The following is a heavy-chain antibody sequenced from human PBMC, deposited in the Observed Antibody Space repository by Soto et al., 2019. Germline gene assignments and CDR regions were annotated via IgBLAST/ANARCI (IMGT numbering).Heavy chain of an antibody. J-gene: IGHJ6*02. CDR3: ARDQVVVVAATGFASGLDV. CDR2: IWYDGSNK. D-gene: IGHD2-15*01. CDR1: GFTFSSYG. Sequence: VQLVESGGGVVQPGRSLRLSCAASGFTFSSYGMHWVRQAPGKGLEWVAVIWYDGSNKYYADSVKVRFTISRDNSKNTLYLHMNSLRAEDTAVYYCARDQVVVVAATGFASGLDVWGQGTTVTVSS. V-gene: IGHV3-33*01.